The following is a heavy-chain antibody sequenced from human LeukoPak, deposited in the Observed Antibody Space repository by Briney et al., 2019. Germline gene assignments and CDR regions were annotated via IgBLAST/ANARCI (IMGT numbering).Heavy chain of an antibody. CDR3: AGVTEQQMPDY. CDR1: GGSISSGGYY. Sequence: NPSETLSLTCTVSGGSISSGGYYWSWIRQHPGKGLEWIGYIYYSGSTYYNPSLKSRVTISVDTSKNQFSLKLSSVTAADTAVYYCAGVTEQQMPDYWGQGTLVTVSS. J-gene: IGHJ4*02. V-gene: IGHV4-31*03. D-gene: IGHD6-13*01. CDR2: IYYSGST.